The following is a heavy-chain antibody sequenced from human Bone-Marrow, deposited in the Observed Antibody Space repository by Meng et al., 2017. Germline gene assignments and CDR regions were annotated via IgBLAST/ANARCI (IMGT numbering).Heavy chain of an antibody. CDR3: AREGQQWLDNFDY. J-gene: IGHJ4*02. D-gene: IGHD6-19*01. CDR1: GFTFSSYW. V-gene: IGHV3-74*01. Sequence: EVRLVGSGGGLVQPGGSLRPSCAASGFTFSSYWMHWVRQAPGKGLVWVSRINSDGSSTSYADSVKGRFTISRDNAKNTLYLQMNSLRAEDTAVYYCAREGQQWLDNFDYWGQGTLVTVSS. CDR2: INSDGSST.